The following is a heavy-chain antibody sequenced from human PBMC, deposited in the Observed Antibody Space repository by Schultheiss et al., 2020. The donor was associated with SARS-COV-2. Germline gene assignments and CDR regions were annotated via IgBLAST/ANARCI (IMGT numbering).Heavy chain of an antibody. Sequence: SETLSLTCAVYGGSFSNYYWSWIRQPPGKGLEWIGYIYYSGSTYYNPSLKSRVTISVDTSKNQFSLKLSSVTAADTAVYYCASSNYGSGSYSFYFDYWGQGTLVTVSS. CDR3: ASSNYGSGSYSFYFDY. V-gene: IGHV4-59*06. J-gene: IGHJ4*02. CDR1: GGSFSNYY. CDR2: IYYSGST. D-gene: IGHD3-10*01.